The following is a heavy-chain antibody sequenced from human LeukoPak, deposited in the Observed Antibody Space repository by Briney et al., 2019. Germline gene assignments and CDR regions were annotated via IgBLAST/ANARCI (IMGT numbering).Heavy chain of an antibody. D-gene: IGHD3-10*01. V-gene: IGHV3-30-3*01. CDR3: ARDSLPRVFLPGGYFQH. Sequence: GGSLRLSCAASGFTFSSYAMHWVRQAPGKGLEWVAVISYDGSNKYYADSVKGRFTISRDNSKNTQYLQMNSLRAEDTAVYYCARDSLPRVFLPGGYFQHWGQGTLVTVSS. CDR1: GFTFSSYA. CDR2: ISYDGSNK. J-gene: IGHJ1*01.